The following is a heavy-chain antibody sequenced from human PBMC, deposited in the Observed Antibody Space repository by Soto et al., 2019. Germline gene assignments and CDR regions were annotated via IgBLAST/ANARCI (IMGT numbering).Heavy chain of an antibody. Sequence: PSQTLSLTCAISGDSVSSNSAGWNWVRQTPSRGLEWLGRTYYKSKWFNNYAVSVKSRITINPDTSQNQFSLHLDSVTPEDTAVYFCARGSWDDVSGHYYMDFWGKGTTVTVSS. V-gene: IGHV6-1*01. D-gene: IGHD5-12*01. J-gene: IGHJ6*03. CDR1: GDSVSSNSAG. CDR3: ARGSWDDVSGHYYMDF. CDR2: TYYKSKWFN.